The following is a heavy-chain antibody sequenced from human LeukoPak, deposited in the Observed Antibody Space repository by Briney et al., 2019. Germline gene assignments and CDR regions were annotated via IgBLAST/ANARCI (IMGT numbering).Heavy chain of an antibody. V-gene: IGHV3-21*01. Sequence: PGGSLRLSCAASGFTVSSNYMNWVRQAPGKGLEWVSSISSSSSYIYYADSVKGRFTISRDNAKNSLYLQMNSLRAEDTAVYYCVRENWYYFDYWGQGTLVTVSS. CDR2: ISSSSSYI. D-gene: IGHD1-1*01. J-gene: IGHJ4*02. CDR1: GFTVSSNY. CDR3: VRENWYYFDY.